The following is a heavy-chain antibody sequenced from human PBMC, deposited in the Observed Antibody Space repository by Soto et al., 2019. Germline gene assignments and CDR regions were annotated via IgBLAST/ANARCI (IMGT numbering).Heavy chain of an antibody. D-gene: IGHD2-15*01. Sequence: EVQLVESGGGLVQPGGSLRLSCAASGFTVSSNYMSWVRQAPGKGLEWVSVIYSGGSTYYADSVKGRFTISRDNSKNTLYLQMNSLRAEDTAVYYCARVTGGYSIPSFDYWGQGTLVTVSS. CDR2: IYSGGST. CDR1: GFTVSSNY. CDR3: ARVTGGYSIPSFDY. J-gene: IGHJ4*02. V-gene: IGHV3-66*01.